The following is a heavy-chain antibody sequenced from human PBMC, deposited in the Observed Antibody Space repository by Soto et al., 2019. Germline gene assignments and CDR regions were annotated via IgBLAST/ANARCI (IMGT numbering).Heavy chain of an antibody. Sequence: SVKVSCKASGGTFSSYTISLVRQAPVQVLEWMVRISPILFIANYSQNFQGRFTIASDKSTSTSYMELSSLRSQDTAVYYCASFSSGYDNWG. D-gene: IGHD5-12*01. J-gene: IGHJ3*02. CDR3: ASFSSGYDN. CDR2: ISPILFIA. V-gene: IGHV1-69*02. CDR1: GGTFSSYT.